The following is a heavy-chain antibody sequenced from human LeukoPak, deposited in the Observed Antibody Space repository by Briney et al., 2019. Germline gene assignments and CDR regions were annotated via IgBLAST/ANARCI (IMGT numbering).Heavy chain of an antibody. CDR1: GYTFTDYY. Sequence: ASVKVSCKASGYTFTDYYMHWVRQAPGQGLEWMGWINPNSGGTNYAQKFQGRVTMTRDTSISTAYMELSRLRSDDTAVYYCARASYYYDSSGYPGYYFAYWGQVTLVTVSS. CDR2: INPNSGGT. V-gene: IGHV1-2*02. D-gene: IGHD3-22*01. CDR3: ARASYYYDSSGYPGYYFAY. J-gene: IGHJ4*02.